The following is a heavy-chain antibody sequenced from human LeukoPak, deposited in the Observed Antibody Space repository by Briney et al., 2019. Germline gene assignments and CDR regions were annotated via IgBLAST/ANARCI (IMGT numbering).Heavy chain of an antibody. CDR1: GGSISSSSYY. Sequence: SETLSLTCTVSGGSISSSSYYWGWIRQPPGKGLEWIGSIYYSGSTYYNPSRKSRVTISVDPPKNQFSLKLSSVTAADTAVYYCAGGNYDYVWGSYRLLDYWGQGTLVTVSS. CDR2: IYYSGST. CDR3: AGGNYDYVWGSYRLLDY. D-gene: IGHD3-16*02. J-gene: IGHJ4*02. V-gene: IGHV4-39*07.